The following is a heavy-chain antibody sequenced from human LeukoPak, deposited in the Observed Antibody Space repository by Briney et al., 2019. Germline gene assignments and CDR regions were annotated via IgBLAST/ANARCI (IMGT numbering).Heavy chain of an antibody. J-gene: IGHJ6*02. Sequence: GGSLRLSCAASGFTVSGNYMTWVRQAPGKGLEWVSVIYSGGSTYYADSVKGRFTISRDNAKNSLYLQMNSLRAEDTAVYYCARDWSSCWLQAYGMDVWGQGTTVTVSS. CDR3: ARDWSSCWLQAYGMDV. CDR1: GFTVSGNY. CDR2: IYSGGST. D-gene: IGHD6-13*01. V-gene: IGHV3-66*01.